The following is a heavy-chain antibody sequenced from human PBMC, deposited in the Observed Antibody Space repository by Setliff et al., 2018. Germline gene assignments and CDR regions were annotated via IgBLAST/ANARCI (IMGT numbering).Heavy chain of an antibody. D-gene: IGHD1-1*01. V-gene: IGHV4-39*01. J-gene: IGHJ4*02. Sequence: SETLSLTCTVSGASLSSGTYYWGWIRQPPGKGLEWIGRIYYRGDTYYNASLKGRLTISVDTAQNQFSLKLTSVTAADTAVYYCARTGTYRYFDYWGQGALVTVSS. CDR1: GASLSSGTYY. CDR3: ARTGTYRYFDY. CDR2: IYYRGDT.